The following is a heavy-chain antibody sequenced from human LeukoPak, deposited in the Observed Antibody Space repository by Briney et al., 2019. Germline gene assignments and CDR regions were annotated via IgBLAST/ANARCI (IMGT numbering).Heavy chain of an antibody. CDR3: AKDGFRGDCIGGSCYPFDP. CDR2: ININDAAT. D-gene: IGHD2-15*01. J-gene: IGHJ5*02. Sequence: GGSLRLSCAASGFAFSSHVMSWVRQAPGKRLEWVSTININDAATYYADSVKGRFTISRDNSKNTLYLQMNSLRAEDTALYYCAKDGFRGDCIGGSCYPFDPWGQGTLVTVSS. CDR1: GFAFSSHV. V-gene: IGHV3-23*01.